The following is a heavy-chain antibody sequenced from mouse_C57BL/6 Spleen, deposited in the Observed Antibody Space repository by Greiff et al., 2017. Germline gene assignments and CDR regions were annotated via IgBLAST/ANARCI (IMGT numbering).Heavy chain of an antibody. CDR3: AREGDCYGRGFAY. CDR1: GYTFTDYY. V-gene: IGHV1-19*01. CDR2: INPYNGDT. D-gene: IGHD1-2*01. J-gene: IGHJ3*01. Sequence: EVQLQQSGPVLVKPGASVKMSCKASGYTFTDYYMNWVKQSPGKSLEWIGVINPYNGDTSYNQKFKGKATLTVDKSSSTAYMELNSLTSEDSAVYYCAREGDCYGRGFAYWGQGTLVTVSA.